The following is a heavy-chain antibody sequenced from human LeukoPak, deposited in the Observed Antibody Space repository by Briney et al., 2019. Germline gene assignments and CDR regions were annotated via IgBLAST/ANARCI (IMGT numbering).Heavy chain of an antibody. J-gene: IGHJ4*02. V-gene: IGHV3-23*01. Sequence: GGSLRLSCAASGFTFSNAWMNWVRQAPGKGLEWVSAIIGSDDSTFYADSVKGRFTISRDNSKNTLYLQMNSLRAEDTALYYCAKDLGSGYDIFDYWGQGTLVTVSS. CDR1: GFTFSNAW. D-gene: IGHD5-12*01. CDR3: AKDLGSGYDIFDY. CDR2: IIGSDDST.